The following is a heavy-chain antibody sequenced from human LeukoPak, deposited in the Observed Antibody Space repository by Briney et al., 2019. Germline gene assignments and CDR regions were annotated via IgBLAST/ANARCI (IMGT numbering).Heavy chain of an antibody. J-gene: IGHJ5*02. CDR1: GDSISSGSYY. D-gene: IGHD4-17*01. Sequence: SETLSLTCSVSGDSISSGSYYWSWIRQPAGKGLEWIGRIYTTGSTYYNPSLKSRVTMSVDTSKNQSSLKLSSVTAADTAVYYCARLRGDNWFDPWGQGTLVTVSS. CDR2: IYTTGST. CDR3: ARLRGDNWFDP. V-gene: IGHV4-61*02.